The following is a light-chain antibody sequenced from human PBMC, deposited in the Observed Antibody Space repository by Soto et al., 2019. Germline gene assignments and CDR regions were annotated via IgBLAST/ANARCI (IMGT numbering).Light chain of an antibody. V-gene: IGKV1-9*01. CDR3: QQLNSYPIT. CDR1: QGISSY. Sequence: DIQLTQSPSFLSASVGDRVTITCLASQGISSYLAWYQQKPGKAPKLLIYAASTLQGGVPSRFSGSGSGTEFTLTISRLQPEDFATYSCQQLNSYPITFGQGTRLEIK. J-gene: IGKJ5*01. CDR2: AAS.